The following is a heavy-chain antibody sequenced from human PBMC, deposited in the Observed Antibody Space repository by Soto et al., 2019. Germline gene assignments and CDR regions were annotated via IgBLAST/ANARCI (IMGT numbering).Heavy chain of an antibody. CDR3: VKDRGCSWTFDY. J-gene: IGHJ4*02. CDR2: ITYDGNDK. D-gene: IGHD6-13*01. CDR1: GFTFSRDA. Sequence: QVQLVESGGGVVQPGSGRSLRLSCAAAGFTFSRDAMHWVRQAPGKGLEWVAVITYDGNDKYKWYAESVKGRFTISRDNSKNTLYLKMNSLRPEDTAVYYCVKDRGCSWTFDYWGQGTLVTVSS. V-gene: IGHV3-30*18.